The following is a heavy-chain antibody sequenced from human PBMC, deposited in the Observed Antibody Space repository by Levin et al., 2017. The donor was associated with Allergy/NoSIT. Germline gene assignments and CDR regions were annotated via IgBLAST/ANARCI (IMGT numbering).Heavy chain of an antibody. CDR2: ISYDGSNK. D-gene: IGHD6-13*01. CDR1: GFTFSSYG. CDR3: AKERSPLADY. J-gene: IGHJ4*02. V-gene: IGHV3-30*18. Sequence: GGSLRLSCAASGFTFSSYGMHWVRQAPGKGLEWVAVISYDGSNKYYADSVKGRFTISRDNSKNTLYLQMNSLRAEDTAVYYCAKERSPLADYWGQGTLVTVSS.